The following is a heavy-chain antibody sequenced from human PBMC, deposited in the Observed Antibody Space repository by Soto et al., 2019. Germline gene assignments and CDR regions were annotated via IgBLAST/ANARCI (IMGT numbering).Heavy chain of an antibody. CDR1: SGSIFTTNW. D-gene: IGHD3-16*01. CDR2: IYHSGSP. CDR3: ARKPDVATAKVGGGYVFDV. J-gene: IGHJ3*01. V-gene: IGHV4-4*02. Sequence: QVQLQESGPGLVKPSGTLSLTCAASSGSIFTTNWWSWVRQSPGRGLQWIGDIYHSGSPKYNPSLTSRVSISIDKSKGRVFLNLTSVTAADTAVYYCARKPDVATAKVGGGYVFDVWGQGTMVTVSS.